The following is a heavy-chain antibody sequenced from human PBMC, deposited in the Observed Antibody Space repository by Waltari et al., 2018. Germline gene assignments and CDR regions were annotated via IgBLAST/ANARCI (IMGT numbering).Heavy chain of an antibody. Sequence: QVQLVESGGGVVQPGRSLRLSCAASGFTFSSYGMHWVRQAPGKGLGWVAVIWYDGSNKYYADSVKGRFTISRDNSKNTLYLQMNSLRAEDTAMYYCAKATSFAGTVDYWGQGTLVTVSS. CDR2: IWYDGSNK. CDR3: AKATSFAGTVDY. V-gene: IGHV3-30*18. CDR1: GFTFSSYG. J-gene: IGHJ4*02. D-gene: IGHD6-13*01.